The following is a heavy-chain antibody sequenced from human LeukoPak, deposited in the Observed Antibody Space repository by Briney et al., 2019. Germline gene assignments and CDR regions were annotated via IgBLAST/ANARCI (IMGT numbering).Heavy chain of an antibody. CDR1: GGSISSSSYY. CDR3: ARSGYDWDDNWFDP. Sequence: NPSETLSLTCTVSGGSISSSSYYWDWIRQPPGKGLEWIGSIYYSGSTYYNPSLKSRVTISVDTSKNQFSLKLSSVTAADTAVYYCARSGYDWDDNWFDPWGQGTLVTVSS. CDR2: IYYSGST. D-gene: IGHD5-12*01. J-gene: IGHJ5*02. V-gene: IGHV4-39*07.